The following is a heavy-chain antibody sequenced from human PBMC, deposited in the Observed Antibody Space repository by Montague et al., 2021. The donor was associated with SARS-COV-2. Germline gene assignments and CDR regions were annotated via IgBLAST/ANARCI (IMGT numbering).Heavy chain of an antibody. D-gene: IGHD6-19*01. CDR1: GGSISSGDYY. CDR3: ARGGSYSSGWYGVDYYYGMDV. Sequence: TQSLTCTVSGGSISSGDYYWSWIRQHPGKGLEWIGYIYYSGSTYYNPSLKSRVTISVDTSKNQFSLKLSSVTAADTAVYYCARGGSYSSGWYGVDYYYGMDVWGQGTTVTVSS. V-gene: IGHV4-31*03. CDR2: IYYSGST. J-gene: IGHJ6*02.